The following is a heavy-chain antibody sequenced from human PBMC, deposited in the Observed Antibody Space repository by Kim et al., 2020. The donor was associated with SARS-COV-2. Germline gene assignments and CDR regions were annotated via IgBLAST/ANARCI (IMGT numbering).Heavy chain of an antibody. D-gene: IGHD3-16*01. J-gene: IGHJ4*02. CDR3: ARDLRLGY. V-gene: IGHV3-48*01. CDR2: ISGNGNTT. Sequence: GGSLRLSCGASGFTFSSYTMNWVRLSPGKGLEWISYISGNGNTTIYADSVKGRFTISRDNAKNSLYLQLNSLRAEDTAVYYCARDLRLGYWGPGTLVSVS. CDR1: GFTFSSYT.